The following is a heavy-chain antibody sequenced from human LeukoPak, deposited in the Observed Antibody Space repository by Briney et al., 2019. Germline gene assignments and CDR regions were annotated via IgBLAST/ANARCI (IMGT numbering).Heavy chain of an antibody. D-gene: IGHD3-10*01. CDR3: AQMVRGFNY. CDR2: VSTSGGST. V-gene: IGHV3-23*01. CDR1: GLTFSRYA. Sequence: GGSLRLSCAASGLTFSRYAMSWVRQAPGKGLEWVSGVSTSGGSTYYADSVKGRFTISRDNSKNTLHLQMNSLRAEDTAIYYCAQMVRGFNYWGQGTLVTVSS. J-gene: IGHJ4*02.